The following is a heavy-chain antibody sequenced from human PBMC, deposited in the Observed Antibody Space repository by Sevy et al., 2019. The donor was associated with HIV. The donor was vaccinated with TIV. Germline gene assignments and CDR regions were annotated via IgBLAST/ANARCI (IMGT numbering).Heavy chain of an antibody. CDR1: LFTFSSYA. J-gene: IGHJ5*02. Sequence: GGSLRLSCAASLFTFSSYAMSWVRQAPGKGLEWVSAISGSGGSTYYADSVKGRFTISRDNSKNTLYLQMNSLRAEDTAVYYCAKYGSYSARKYNWFDPWGQGTLVTVSS. V-gene: IGHV3-23*01. D-gene: IGHD1-26*01. CDR3: AKYGSYSARKYNWFDP. CDR2: ISGSGGST.